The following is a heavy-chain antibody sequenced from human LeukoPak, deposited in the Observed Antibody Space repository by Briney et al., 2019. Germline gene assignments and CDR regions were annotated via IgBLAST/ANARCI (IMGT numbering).Heavy chain of an antibody. D-gene: IGHD1-26*01. J-gene: IGHJ6*02. CDR2: IYYSGST. CDR1: GGSISSDY. CDR3: ARVSQVGISPYYYYGMDV. Sequence: SETLSLTRTVSGGSISSDYWSWIRQPPGKGLEWIGHIYYSGSTNYNPSLKSRVTISVDTSRIQFSLKVTSVTAADTAVYYCARVSQVGISPYYYYGMDVWGQGTTVTVSS. V-gene: IGHV4-59*01.